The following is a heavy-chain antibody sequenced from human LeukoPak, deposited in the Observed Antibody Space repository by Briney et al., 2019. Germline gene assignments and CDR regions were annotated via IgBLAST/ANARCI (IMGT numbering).Heavy chain of an antibody. CDR2: IKVDGSEK. J-gene: IGHJ3*02. D-gene: IGHD5-18*01. Sequence: GGSLRLSCAVSGFTFSRYWMTWVRQAPGKGLEWVANIKVDGSEKYYVDAVKGRFTISRDNAKDSLYLQMNGLRAEDTAVHYCARGHSYGTLGAFDIWGQGTMVTVSS. V-gene: IGHV3-7*03. CDR1: GFTFSRYW. CDR3: ARGHSYGTLGAFDI.